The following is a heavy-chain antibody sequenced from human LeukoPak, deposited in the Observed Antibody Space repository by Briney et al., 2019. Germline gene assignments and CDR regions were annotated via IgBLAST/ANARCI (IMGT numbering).Heavy chain of an antibody. V-gene: IGHV4-59*06. D-gene: IGHD6-19*01. CDR2: IYYSGST. J-gene: IGHJ4*02. CDR1: GGSISNYY. Sequence: SETLSLTCTVSGGSISNYYWGWIRQHPGKGLEWIGYIYYSGSTYYNPSLKSRLTISVDTSKNQFSLKLSSVTAADTAVYYCARAPGYSSGWYIYYFDHWGQGTLVTVSS. CDR3: ARAPGYSSGWYIYYFDH.